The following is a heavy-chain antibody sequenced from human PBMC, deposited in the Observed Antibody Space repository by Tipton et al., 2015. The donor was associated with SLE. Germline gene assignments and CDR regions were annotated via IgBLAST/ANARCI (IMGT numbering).Heavy chain of an antibody. CDR2: IYYSGST. CDR3: ARGRQQLAWYFDL. CDR1: GGSVSSGSYY. V-gene: IGHV4-61*01. Sequence: TLSLTCTVSGGSVSSGSYYWSWIRQPPGKGLEWIGYIYYSGSTNYNPSLKSRVTISVDTSKNQFSLKLSSVTAADTAVYYCARGRQQLAWYFDLWGRGTLATVSS. J-gene: IGHJ2*01. D-gene: IGHD6-13*01.